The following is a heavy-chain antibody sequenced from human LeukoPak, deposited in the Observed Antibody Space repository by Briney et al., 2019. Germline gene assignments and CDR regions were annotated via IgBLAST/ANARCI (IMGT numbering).Heavy chain of an antibody. V-gene: IGHV3-21*01. D-gene: IGHD3-22*01. J-gene: IGHJ4*02. CDR3: ARTRTYYYDSSGYSKPTFDY. Sequence: PGGSLRLSCAASGFTFSSYSMNWVRQAPGKGLEWVSSISSSSSYIYYADSVKGRFTISRDNSKNTLYLQMNSLRAEDTAVYYCARTRTYYYDSSGYSKPTFDYWGQGTLVTVSS. CDR2: ISSSSSYI. CDR1: GFTFSSYS.